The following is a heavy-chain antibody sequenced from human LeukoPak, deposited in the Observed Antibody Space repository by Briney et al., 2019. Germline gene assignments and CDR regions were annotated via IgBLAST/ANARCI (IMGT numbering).Heavy chain of an antibody. Sequence: GGSLRLSCAASGFTVNSNYMSWVRQAPGKGLEWVSIIYSGGSTYYADSVKGRFTISRDNSKDTLYLQMNSLRAEDTAVYYCAKALWTTDVDYWGQGTLVTVSS. CDR3: AKALWTTDVDY. CDR2: IYSGGST. CDR1: GFTVNSNY. J-gene: IGHJ4*02. D-gene: IGHD1-1*01. V-gene: IGHV3-53*01.